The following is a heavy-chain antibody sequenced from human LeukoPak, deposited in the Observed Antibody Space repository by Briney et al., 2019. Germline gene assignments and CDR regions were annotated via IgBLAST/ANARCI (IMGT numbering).Heavy chain of an antibody. CDR3: AIQTRGADYYYMDV. D-gene: IGHD3-10*01. J-gene: IGHJ6*03. CDR2: IYTSGST. V-gene: IGHV4-61*02. Sequence: SETLSLTCTVPGGSISSGSYYWSWIRQPAGKGLEWIGRIYTSGSTNYNPSLKSRVTISVDTSKNQFSLKLSSVTAADTAVYYCAIQTRGADYYYMDVWGKGTTVTISS. CDR1: GGSISSGSYY.